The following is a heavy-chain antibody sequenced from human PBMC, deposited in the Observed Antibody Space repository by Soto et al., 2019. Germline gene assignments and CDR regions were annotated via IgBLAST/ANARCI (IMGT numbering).Heavy chain of an antibody. Sequence: QVQLVQSGAEVKKPGSSVKVSCKASGGTFSSYAISWVRQAPGQGLEWMGGIIPIFGTANYAQKFQGRVTITADESTSTAYMELSSLRSEDTAVYYCARGIAVAGTVHYYGMDVWGQGTTVTVSS. J-gene: IGHJ6*02. D-gene: IGHD6-19*01. CDR3: ARGIAVAGTVHYYGMDV. V-gene: IGHV1-69*12. CDR2: IIPIFGTA. CDR1: GGTFSSYA.